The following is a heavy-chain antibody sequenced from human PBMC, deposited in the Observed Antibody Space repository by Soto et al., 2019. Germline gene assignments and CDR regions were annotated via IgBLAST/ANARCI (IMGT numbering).Heavy chain of an antibody. V-gene: IGHV3-30-3*01. Sequence: GGSLRLSCAASGFTFSSYAMHWVRQAPGKGLEWVAVISYDGSNKYYADSVKGRFTISRDNSKNTLYLQMNSLRAEDTAVYYCARHPLGYYYYYGMDVWGQGTTVTVSS. CDR3: ARHPLGYYYYYGMDV. J-gene: IGHJ6*02. CDR2: ISYDGSNK. CDR1: GFTFSSYA.